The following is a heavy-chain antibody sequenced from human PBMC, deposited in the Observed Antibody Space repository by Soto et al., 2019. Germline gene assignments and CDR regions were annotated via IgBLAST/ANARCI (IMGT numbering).Heavy chain of an antibody. CDR2: IYYSGST. Sequence: LSLTCTVSGGSISSGGYYWSWIRQHPGKGLEWIGYIYYSGSTYYNPSLKSRVTISVDTSKNQFSLKLSSVTAADTAVYYCARDRGLPSWLDPWGQGTLVTVSS. J-gene: IGHJ5*02. D-gene: IGHD4-17*01. V-gene: IGHV4-31*03. CDR3: ARDRGLPSWLDP. CDR1: GGSISSGGYY.